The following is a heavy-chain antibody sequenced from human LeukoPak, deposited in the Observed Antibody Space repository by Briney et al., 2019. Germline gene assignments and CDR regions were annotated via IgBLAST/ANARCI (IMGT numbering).Heavy chain of an antibody. J-gene: IGHJ6*02. Sequence: SETLSLTCAVYGGSFSGYYWSWIRQPPGKGLEWIGEINHSGSTNYNPSLKSRVTISVDTSKNQFSLKLSSVTAADTAVYYCARLGCSSTSCRHYYYYGMDVWGQGTTVTVSS. D-gene: IGHD2-2*01. CDR2: INHSGST. V-gene: IGHV4-34*01. CDR3: ARLGCSSTSCRHYYYYGMDV. CDR1: GGSFSGYY.